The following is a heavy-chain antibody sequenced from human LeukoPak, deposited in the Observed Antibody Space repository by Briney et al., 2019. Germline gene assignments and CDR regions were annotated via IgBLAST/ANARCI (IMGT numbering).Heavy chain of an antibody. Sequence: ASVKVSCTASGYTFTSFDINWVRQATGQGLEWMGWMNPKSGNTGYAQKFQGRVTMTRNTSINTAYMELSSLRSEDTAVYYCAREVYSGYVPLGYWGQGTLVTVSS. CDR2: MNPKSGNT. D-gene: IGHD5-12*01. CDR3: AREVYSGYVPLGY. J-gene: IGHJ4*02. CDR1: GYTFTSFD. V-gene: IGHV1-8*01.